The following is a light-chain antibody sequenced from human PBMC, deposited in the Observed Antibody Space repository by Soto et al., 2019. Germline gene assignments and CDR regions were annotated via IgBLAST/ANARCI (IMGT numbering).Light chain of an antibody. CDR2: GAS. V-gene: IGKV3-20*01. Sequence: IVLTQSPGTLSLSPWEGATLSCRASQSVISSSLAWYQQKPGQAPRLLIYGASSRATGIPDRFSGSGSGTDFTLTISRLEPGDFAVYYCQQYVTSPPGTFGQGTKVDIK. CDR3: QQYVTSPPGT. CDR1: QSVISSS. J-gene: IGKJ1*01.